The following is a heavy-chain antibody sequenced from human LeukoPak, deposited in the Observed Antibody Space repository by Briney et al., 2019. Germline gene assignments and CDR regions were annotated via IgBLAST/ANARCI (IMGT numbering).Heavy chain of an antibody. CDR2: INQDGSEK. Sequence: PGRSLRLSSAPSGVSFCSYWTNWVPEAPGKGLEWVAIINQDGSEKNYVDSVKGRFTMSRDNAKNSVYLQMNSLRAEDSSVYYCARSDQGPDYWGQGTLVTVSS. J-gene: IGHJ4*02. V-gene: IGHV3-7*01. CDR1: GVSFCSYW. CDR3: ARSDQGPDY.